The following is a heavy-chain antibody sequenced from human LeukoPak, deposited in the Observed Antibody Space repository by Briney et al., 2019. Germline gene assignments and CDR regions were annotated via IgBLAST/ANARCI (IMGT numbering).Heavy chain of an antibody. Sequence: SETLSLTCSVSGGSISSAGHYWSWIRQPAGRGLEWIGRIYSLGSTNYNPSLKSRVTISLDTSKNQISLQLISVTAADTAVYYCARTGQGSSAGDYWGQGTLVTVSS. J-gene: IGHJ4*02. V-gene: IGHV4-61*02. D-gene: IGHD6-6*01. CDR1: GGSISSAGHY. CDR2: IYSLGST. CDR3: ARTGQGSSAGDY.